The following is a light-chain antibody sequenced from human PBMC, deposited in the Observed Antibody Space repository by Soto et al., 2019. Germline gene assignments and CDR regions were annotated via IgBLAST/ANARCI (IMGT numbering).Light chain of an antibody. CDR2: AAS. CDR3: QQYYSYPQT. J-gene: IGKJ1*01. V-gene: IGKV1-39*01. Sequence: DIQMTQSPSSLSASVGDRVTITCRASQSISSYLNWYQQKPGKAPKLLIYAASNLQREVPSRFSGSGSGTDFTLTISCLQSEDFATYYCQQYYSYPQTFGQGTKVDIK. CDR1: QSISSY.